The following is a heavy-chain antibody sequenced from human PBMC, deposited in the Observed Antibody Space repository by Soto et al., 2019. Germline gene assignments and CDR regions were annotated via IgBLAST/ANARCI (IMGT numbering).Heavy chain of an antibody. D-gene: IGHD2-21*02. CDR1: GESISSRSYY. V-gene: IGHV4-39*01. CDR2: IYYSGRT. J-gene: IGHJ4*02. Sequence: SETLSLTCIVSGESISSRSYYWGWIRQPPGKGLEWIGSIYYSGRTYYNPSFKSRVTISIDTSKNQFSLKLSSVTATDTAVYYCARQRTTVVTQAYFDHWGQGALVTVSS. CDR3: ARQRTTVVTQAYFDH.